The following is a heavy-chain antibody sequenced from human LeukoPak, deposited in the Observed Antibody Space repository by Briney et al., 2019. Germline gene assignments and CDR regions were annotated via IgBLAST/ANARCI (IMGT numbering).Heavy chain of an antibody. Sequence: SVKVSCKASGYTFTSYDINWVRQATGQGLEWMGWMNPNSGNTGYAQKFQGRVTMTRNTSISTAYMELSSLRSEDTAVYYCAREVGIVVVDGMDVWGQGTTVTVSS. V-gene: IGHV1-8*01. CDR2: MNPNSGNT. CDR3: AREVGIVVVDGMDV. J-gene: IGHJ6*02. CDR1: GYTFTSYD. D-gene: IGHD2-21*01.